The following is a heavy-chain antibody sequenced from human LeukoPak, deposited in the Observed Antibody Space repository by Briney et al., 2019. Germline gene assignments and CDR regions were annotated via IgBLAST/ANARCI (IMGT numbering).Heavy chain of an antibody. D-gene: IGHD7-27*01. CDR3: ASGSPAIDWGIRFDY. Sequence: ASVKVSCKASGSTFTNYHINWLRQATGQGLEWMGWINPNSGGTNYAQKFQGRVTMTRDTSISTAYMELSRLRSDDTAVYYCASGSPAIDWGIRFDYWGQGTLVTVSS. V-gene: IGHV1-2*02. CDR1: GSTFTNYH. CDR2: INPNSGGT. J-gene: IGHJ4*02.